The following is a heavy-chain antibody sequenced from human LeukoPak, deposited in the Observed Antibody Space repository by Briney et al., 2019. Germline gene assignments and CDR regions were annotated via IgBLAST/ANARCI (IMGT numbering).Heavy chain of an antibody. J-gene: IGHJ4*02. CDR1: GGSISSSNW. V-gene: IGHV4-4*02. CDR2: IYHSGST. CDR3: ARQNPAAAGQGLDY. Sequence: SETLSLTCAVSGGSISSSNWWSWVRQPPGKGLEWIGEIYHSGSTKYSPSLESRVAISVDTSKNQFSLRLSSVTAADTAVYYCARQNPAAAGQGLDYWGQGTLVTVSS. D-gene: IGHD6-13*01.